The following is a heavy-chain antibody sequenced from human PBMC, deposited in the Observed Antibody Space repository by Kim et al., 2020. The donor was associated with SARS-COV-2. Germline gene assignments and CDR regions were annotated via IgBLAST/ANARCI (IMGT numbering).Heavy chain of an antibody. CDR3: AREGELELRDFDY. CDR2: INPNSSGT. D-gene: IGHD1-7*01. Sequence: ASVKVSCKASGYTFTDYYMHWVRQAPGQGLEWMGWINPNSSGTNYAQKFQGWVTMTRDTSISTAYMELSGLKSDDTAMYYCAREGELELRDFDYWGQGTLVTVSS. V-gene: IGHV1-2*04. CDR1: GYTFTDYY. J-gene: IGHJ4*02.